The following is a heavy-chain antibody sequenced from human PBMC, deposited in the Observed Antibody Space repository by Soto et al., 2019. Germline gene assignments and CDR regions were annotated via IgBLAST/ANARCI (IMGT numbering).Heavy chain of an antibody. CDR2: INPNSVGT. J-gene: IGHJ3*02. Sequence: QVQLVQSGAEVKKPGASVKVSCKASGYTFTGHYMHLVRQAPGQGLEWMGWINPNSVGTNFAQKFQGRVTMTRDTSISTAYTELSRLRSDDTAVYYCAREPMVRAAHGFDIWGQGTMVTVSS. D-gene: IGHD3-10*01. CDR1: GYTFTGHY. CDR3: AREPMVRAAHGFDI. V-gene: IGHV1-2*02.